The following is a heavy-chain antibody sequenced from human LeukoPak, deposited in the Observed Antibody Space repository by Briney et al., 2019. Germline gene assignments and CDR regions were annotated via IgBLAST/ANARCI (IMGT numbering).Heavy chain of an antibody. J-gene: IGHJ4*02. V-gene: IGHV4-34*01. CDR3: ARGGPIAAAPKSFDY. Sequence: PSETLSLTCAVYGGSFSGYYWSWIRQPPGKGLEWIGEINHSGSTNYNPSLKSRVTISVDTSKNQFSLKLSSVTAADTAVYYCARGGPIAAAPKSFDYWGQGTPVTVSS. D-gene: IGHD6-13*01. CDR1: GGSFSGYY. CDR2: INHSGST.